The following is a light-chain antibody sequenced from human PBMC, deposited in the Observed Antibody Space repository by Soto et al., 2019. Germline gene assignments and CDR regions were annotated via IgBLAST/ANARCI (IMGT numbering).Light chain of an antibody. Sequence: QSALTKPDSVSGSPGQSITISCTGASSDVGSYNLVSWYQQHPGKAPKLMIYEGSKRPSGVSNRFSGSKSGNTASLTISGLQAEDDADYYCCSYAGSSTYVVFGGGTKLTVL. CDR3: CSYAGSSTYVV. J-gene: IGLJ2*01. CDR2: EGS. CDR1: SSDVGSYNL. V-gene: IGLV2-23*01.